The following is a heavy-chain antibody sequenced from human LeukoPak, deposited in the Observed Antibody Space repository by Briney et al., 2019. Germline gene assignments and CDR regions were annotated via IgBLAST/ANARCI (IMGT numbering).Heavy chain of an antibody. CDR2: IYSGGST. CDR1: GFTVSSNY. D-gene: IGHD2/OR15-2a*01. V-gene: IGHV3-66*01. Sequence: AGGSLRLSCAASGFTVSSNYMSWVRQAPRKGLEWVSVIYSGGSTYYADSVKGRFTISRDDSKNTLSLQMNSLRAEDTAVYYCARDTFYYGMDVWGQGTTVTVSS. CDR3: ARDTFYYGMDV. J-gene: IGHJ6*02.